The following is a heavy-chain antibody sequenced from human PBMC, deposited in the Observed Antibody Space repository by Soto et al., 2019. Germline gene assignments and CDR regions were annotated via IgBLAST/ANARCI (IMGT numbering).Heavy chain of an antibody. D-gene: IGHD2-15*01. CDR1: GFSFSSYS. J-gene: IGHJ5*01. Sequence: GGSLRLSCAASGFSFSSYSMNWVRQAPGKGLEWVSSISSSSSYIYYADSVKGRFTISRDNAKNSLYLQMNSLRAEDTAVYYCSRDMARSTPAFDSWGQGTLVTVSS. CDR3: SRDMARSTPAFDS. V-gene: IGHV3-21*01. CDR2: ISSSSSYI.